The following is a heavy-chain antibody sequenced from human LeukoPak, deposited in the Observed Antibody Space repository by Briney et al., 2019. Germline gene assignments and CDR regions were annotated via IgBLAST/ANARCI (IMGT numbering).Heavy chain of an antibody. J-gene: IGHJ4*02. V-gene: IGHV4-61*05. CDR2: IYYTGGST. CDR1: GGSISSSSYY. D-gene: IGHD1-26*01. Sequence: SETLSLTCTVSGGSISSSSYYWGWIRQPPGKGLEWIGYIYYTGGSTNYNPSLTSRVTISVDVSKNQSSLKLSSVTTADTAVYYCARVRGSSDYWGQGTLVTVSS. CDR3: ARVRGSSDY.